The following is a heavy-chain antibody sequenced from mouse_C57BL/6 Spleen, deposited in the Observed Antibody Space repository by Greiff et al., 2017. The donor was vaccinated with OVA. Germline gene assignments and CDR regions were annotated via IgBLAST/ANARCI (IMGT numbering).Heavy chain of an antibody. J-gene: IGHJ4*01. CDR1: GYTFTSYW. CDR3: ASSSTMDY. CDR2: IDPSDSYT. V-gene: IGHV1-69*01. Sequence: VQLQQPGAELVMPGASVKLSCKASGYTFTSYWMHRVKQRPGQGLEWIGEIDPSDSYTNYNQKFKGKSTLTVDKSSSTAYMQLSSLTSEDSAVYYCASSSTMDYWGQGTSVTVSS. D-gene: IGHD6-1*01.